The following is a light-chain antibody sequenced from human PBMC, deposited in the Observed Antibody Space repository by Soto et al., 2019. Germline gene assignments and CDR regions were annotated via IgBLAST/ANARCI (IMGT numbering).Light chain of an antibody. J-gene: IGLJ1*01. CDR2: DVS. CDR1: SSDVGGYNY. V-gene: IGLV2-11*01. CDR3: CSYAGSSLYV. Sequence: QSALTQPRSVSGSPGQSVTISCTGTSSDVGGYNYVSWYQQHPGKAPKLMIYDVSKRPSGVPDRFSGSKSGNTVSLTISGLQAEDEADYYCCSYAGSSLYVFGTGTKLTVL.